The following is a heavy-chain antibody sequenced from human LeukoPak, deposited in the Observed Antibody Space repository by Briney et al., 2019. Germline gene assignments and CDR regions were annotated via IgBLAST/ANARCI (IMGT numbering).Heavy chain of an antibody. CDR2: IRYDGSNK. CDR1: GFTFSSYG. CDR3: AKALLRFLEWTFDP. D-gene: IGHD3-3*01. Sequence: HPGGSLRLSCAASGFTFSSYGMHWVRQAPGKGLEWVAFIRYDGSNKYYADSVKGRFTISRDNSKNPLYLQMNSLRAEDTAVYYCAKALLRFLEWTFDPWGQGTLVTVSS. J-gene: IGHJ5*02. V-gene: IGHV3-30*02.